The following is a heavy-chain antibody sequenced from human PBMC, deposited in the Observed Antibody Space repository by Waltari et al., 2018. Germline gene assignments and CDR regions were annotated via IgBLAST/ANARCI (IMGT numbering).Heavy chain of an antibody. CDR1: GFTFSSYG. CDR3: AKDTSSSFYYYYGMDV. V-gene: IGHV3-30*02. D-gene: IGHD6-13*01. CDR2: IRYDGSNK. Sequence: QVQLVESGGGVVQPGGSLRLSCAASGFTFSSYGMHWVRQAPGKGLEWVAFIRYDGSNKYYADSGKGRFTISRDNSKNTLYLQMNSLRAEDTAVYYCAKDTSSSFYYYYGMDVWGQGTTVTVSS. J-gene: IGHJ6*02.